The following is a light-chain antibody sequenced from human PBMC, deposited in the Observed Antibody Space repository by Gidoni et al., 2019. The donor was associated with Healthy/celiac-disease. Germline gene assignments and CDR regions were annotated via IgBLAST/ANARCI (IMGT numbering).Light chain of an antibody. V-gene: IGKV3-20*01. CDR1: QSVSSSY. CDR2: GAS. Sequence: EIVLTQSPGTLSLSTGERATLSCRASQSVSSSYLAWYQQKPGQAPRLLIYGASSRATGIPDRFSGSGSGTDFTLTISRLEPEDFAGYYCQQYGSSPYTFGQGTKLEIK. J-gene: IGKJ2*01. CDR3: QQYGSSPYT.